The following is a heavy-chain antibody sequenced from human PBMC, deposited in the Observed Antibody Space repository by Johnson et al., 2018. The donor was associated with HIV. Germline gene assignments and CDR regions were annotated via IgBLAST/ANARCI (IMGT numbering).Heavy chain of an antibody. D-gene: IGHD1-14*01. Sequence: QMQLVESGGGVVQPGRSLRLSCAASGFTFSSYAMHWVRQAPGKGLEWVAVISYDGSNKYYADSVKGRFTISRDNSKNTLYLQMNSLRAEDTAVYYCARLTSGAFDIWGPGTMVTVSS. V-gene: IGHV3-30-3*01. CDR3: ARLTSGAFDI. J-gene: IGHJ3*02. CDR1: GFTFSSYA. CDR2: ISYDGSNK.